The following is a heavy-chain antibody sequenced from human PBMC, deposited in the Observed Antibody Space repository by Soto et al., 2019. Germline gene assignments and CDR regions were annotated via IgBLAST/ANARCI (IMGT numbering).Heavy chain of an antibody. J-gene: IGHJ4*02. D-gene: IGHD3-3*01. Sequence: SETLSLTCTFTGCSITSYYWRWIRQPPGLGLEWIGYIYYSGSTNYNPSLKSRVTISVDTSKYQFSLKLSSVTAAVTAVYYCARDGALDDFWSGYYGNVIAYFDYWGQGTLVTVS. CDR1: GCSITSYY. CDR3: ARDGALDDFWSGYYGNVIAYFDY. CDR2: IYYSGST. V-gene: IGHV4-59*01.